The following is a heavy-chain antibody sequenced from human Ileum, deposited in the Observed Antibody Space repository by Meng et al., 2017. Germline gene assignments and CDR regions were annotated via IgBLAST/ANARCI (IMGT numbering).Heavy chain of an antibody. Sequence: QVQLVDAGGVVLQPGRSLRLSCAASGFTFSSYAMHWVRQAPGKGLEWVAVISYDGSNKYYADSVKGRFTISRDNSKNTLYLQMNSLRAEDTAVYYCASPPSEGDLWGRGTLVTISS. CDR1: GFTFSSYA. CDR3: ASPPSEGDL. CDR2: ISYDGSNK. J-gene: IGHJ2*01. V-gene: IGHV3-30*04. D-gene: IGHD3-10*01.